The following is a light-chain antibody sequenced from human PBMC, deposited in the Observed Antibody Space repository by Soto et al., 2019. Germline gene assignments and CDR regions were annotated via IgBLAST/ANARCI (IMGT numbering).Light chain of an antibody. J-gene: IGKJ1*01. Sequence: DIVLTQSPLCLPVTPGEPASISCRSSESLLDSHGYNNVDWYLQKAGQSPQVLIYLGSNRGSRVPDTVCGSGSGTEFTLKISRVEANDVGGYYCMRALQPPWTVGQGTDVEIK. CDR2: LGS. CDR1: ESLLDSHGYNN. CDR3: MRALQPPWT. V-gene: IGKV2-28*01.